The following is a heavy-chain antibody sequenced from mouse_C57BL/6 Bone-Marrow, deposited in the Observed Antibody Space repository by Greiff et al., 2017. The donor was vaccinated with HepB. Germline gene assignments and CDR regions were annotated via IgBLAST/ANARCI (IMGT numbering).Heavy chain of an antibody. CDR3: ARRYYGSTHWYFDV. CDR1: GFTFSSYT. CDR2: ISGGGGNT. D-gene: IGHD1-1*01. Sequence: EVKVVESGGGLVKPGGSLKLSCAASGFTFSSYTMSWVRQTPEKRLEWVATISGGGGNTYYPDSVKGRFTISRDNAKNTLYLQMSSLRSEDTALYYCARRYYGSTHWYFDVWGTGTTVTVSS. J-gene: IGHJ1*03. V-gene: IGHV5-9*01.